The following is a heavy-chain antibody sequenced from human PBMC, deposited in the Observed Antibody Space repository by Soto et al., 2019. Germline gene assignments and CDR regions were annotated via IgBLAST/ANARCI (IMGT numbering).Heavy chain of an antibody. CDR2: IYYSGST. J-gene: IGHJ4*02. V-gene: IGHV4-31*03. D-gene: IGHD3-3*01. CDR1: GDSMSTGGYY. Sequence: LSLTCIVSGDSMSTGGYYWSWIRQYPGRGLEWIGYIYYSGSTNYNPSLESRVTISVDTSKNQFSLKLSSVTAADTAVYYCARGGDGFDGSGYYYFDFWGQGSLVTVSS. CDR3: ARGGDGFDGSGYYYFDF.